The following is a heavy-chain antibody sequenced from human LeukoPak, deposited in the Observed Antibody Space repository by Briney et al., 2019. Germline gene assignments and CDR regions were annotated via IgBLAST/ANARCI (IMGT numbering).Heavy chain of an antibody. J-gene: IGHJ2*01. Sequence: MASETLSLTCTVSGGSISSYYWSWIRQPAGKGLEWIGRIYTSGSTNYNPSLKSRVTISVDTSKNQVSLKLSSVTAADTAVYYCARDDSSSWLRYFDLWGRGTLVTVSS. CDR2: IYTSGST. V-gene: IGHV4-4*07. D-gene: IGHD6-13*01. CDR1: GGSISSYY. CDR3: ARDDSSSWLRYFDL.